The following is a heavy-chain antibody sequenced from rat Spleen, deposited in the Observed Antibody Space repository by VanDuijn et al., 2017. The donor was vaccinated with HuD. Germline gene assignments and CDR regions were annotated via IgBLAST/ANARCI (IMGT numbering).Heavy chain of an antibody. CDR3: ARHGLGAWFFDY. CDR1: GFIFNNYW. V-gene: IGHV5-31*01. Sequence: EVQLVESGGGLVQPGRSLKLSCVASGFIFNNYWMTWIRQAPGKGLEWVASITHSGVNTYYPDSVKGRFSISRDNTKSTLYLQMNSLRSEDTASYYCARHGLGAWFFDYWGQGVMVTVSS. D-gene: IGHD5-1*01. J-gene: IGHJ2*01. CDR2: ITHSGVNT.